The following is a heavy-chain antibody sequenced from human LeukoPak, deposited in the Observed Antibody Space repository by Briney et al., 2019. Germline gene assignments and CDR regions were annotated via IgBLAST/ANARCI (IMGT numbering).Heavy chain of an antibody. V-gene: IGHV5-51*01. D-gene: IGHD3-16*01. J-gene: IGHJ4*02. Sequence: GESLKISCKGSGYNFTSYWIAWVRQMPGKGLEWMGIIYPGDSDTRYSPSFQGQVTISADKSISTVYLRWSSLKASDTAMYYCARSANQGGVWVWGQGTLVTVSS. CDR1: GYNFTSYW. CDR2: IYPGDSDT. CDR3: ARSANQGGVWV.